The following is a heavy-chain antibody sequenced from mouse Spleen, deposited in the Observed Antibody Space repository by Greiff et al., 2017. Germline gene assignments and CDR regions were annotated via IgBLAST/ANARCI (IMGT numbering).Heavy chain of an antibody. J-gene: IGHJ1*03. CDR2: IYPGDGDT. Sequence: QVQLQQSGPELVKPGASVKISCKASGYAFSSSWMNWVKQRPGKGLEWIGRIYPGDGDTNYNGKFKGKATLTADKSSSTAYMQLSSLTSEDSAVYFCAREETYYSNYDWYFDVWGTGTTVTVSS. D-gene: IGHD2-5*01. CDR1: GYAFSSSW. V-gene: IGHV1-82*01. CDR3: AREETYYSNYDWYFDV.